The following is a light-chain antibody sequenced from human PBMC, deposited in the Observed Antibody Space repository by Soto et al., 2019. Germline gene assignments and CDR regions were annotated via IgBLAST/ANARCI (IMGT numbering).Light chain of an antibody. CDR2: GAS. J-gene: IGKJ5*01. CDR1: QSVSSTY. CDR3: QQYGNSFVG. V-gene: IGKV3-20*01. Sequence: EIVLTQSPGTLSLSPGERATLSCRASQSVSSTYLAWYQHRPGQAPRLLIYGASSRATGIPDRFSGSGSGTDFTLIISRLEPEDFAVYYCQQYGNSFVGFGQGTRLEIK.